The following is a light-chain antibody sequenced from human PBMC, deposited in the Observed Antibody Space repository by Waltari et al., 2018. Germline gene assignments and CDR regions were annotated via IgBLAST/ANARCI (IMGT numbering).Light chain of an antibody. CDR1: QGIGNN. CDR3: QQGYDYPYT. CDR2: RAS. J-gene: IGKJ2*01. Sequence: DIQMTQSPSSLSASVGDTVTITCQASQGIGNNLNWYQQKPGKAPKLLIFRASSLYSGISSRFSGIGSGAGFTLTINSLQPEDFATYYCQQGYDYPYTFGQGTKVEIK. V-gene: IGKV1-39*01.